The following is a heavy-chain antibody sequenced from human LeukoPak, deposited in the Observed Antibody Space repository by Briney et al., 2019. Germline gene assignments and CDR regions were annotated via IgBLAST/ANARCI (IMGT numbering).Heavy chain of an antibody. CDR3: ARDPHSSGWPSGY. Sequence: GSLRLSCAASGFTFSSYAMSWVRQAPGKGLEWIGEIYQSRNIDYNPSLKSRATISVDKSKNQLSLKLSSVTAADTAVYYCARDPHSSGWPSGYWGQGTLVTVSS. D-gene: IGHD6-19*01. CDR1: GFTFSSYAM. CDR2: IYQSRNI. J-gene: IGHJ4*02. V-gene: IGHV4-4*02.